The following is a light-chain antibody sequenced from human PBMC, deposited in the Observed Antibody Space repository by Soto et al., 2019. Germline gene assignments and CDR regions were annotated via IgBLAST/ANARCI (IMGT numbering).Light chain of an antibody. CDR2: AAF. Sequence: GDRVTITFRASQSINRDLNWYQQKPGKAPNLLIYAAFTLESGVPSRFSGSGSGTDFTLTISSLQLEDFATYYCQQNYSTPLAFGGGTKVDIK. CDR3: QQNYSTPLA. J-gene: IGKJ4*01. CDR1: QSINRD. V-gene: IGKV1-39*01.